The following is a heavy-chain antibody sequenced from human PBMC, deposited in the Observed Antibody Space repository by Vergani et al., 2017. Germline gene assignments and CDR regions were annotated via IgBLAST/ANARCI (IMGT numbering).Heavy chain of an antibody. CDR3: ARARRGYSYGLIWFDP. CDR1: GGSISSSSNY. D-gene: IGHD5-18*01. J-gene: IGHJ5*02. CDR2: IYYSGST. Sequence: QLQLQESGPGLVKPSETLSLTCTVSGGSISSSSNYWSWIRQHPGKGLEWIGYIYYSGSTYYNPSLKSRVTISVDTSKNQFSLKLSSVTAADTAVYYCARARRGYSYGLIWFDPWGQGTLVTVSS. V-gene: IGHV4-31*03.